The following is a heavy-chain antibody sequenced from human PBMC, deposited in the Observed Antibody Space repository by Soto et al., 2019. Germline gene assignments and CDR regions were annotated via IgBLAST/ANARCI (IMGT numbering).Heavy chain of an antibody. CDR1: GFTVSSNY. J-gene: IGHJ4*02. V-gene: IGHV3-66*02. CDR3: ARDLPIAAAGAFDY. CDR2: IYSGGST. D-gene: IGHD6-13*01. Sequence: GESLKISCAASGFTVSSNYMSWVRQAPGKGLEWVSVIYSGGSTYYADSVKGRFTISRDNSKNTLYLQMNSLRAEDTAVYYCARDLPIAAAGAFDYWGQGTLVTVSS.